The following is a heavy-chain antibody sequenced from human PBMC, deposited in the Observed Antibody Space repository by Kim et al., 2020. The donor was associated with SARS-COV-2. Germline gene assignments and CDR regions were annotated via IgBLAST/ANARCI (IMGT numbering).Heavy chain of an antibody. Sequence: QKVQGRVTMTRDTSTSTVYMELSSLRSEDTAVYYCARDGGTISPRTFFDYWGQGTLVTVSS. CDR3: ARDGGTISPRTFFDY. D-gene: IGHD1-1*01. V-gene: IGHV1-46*01. J-gene: IGHJ4*02.